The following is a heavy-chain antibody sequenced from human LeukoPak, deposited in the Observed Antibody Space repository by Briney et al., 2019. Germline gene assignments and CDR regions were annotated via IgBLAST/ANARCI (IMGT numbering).Heavy chain of an antibody. CDR2: ISSSSSYI. J-gene: IGHJ4*02. CDR3: VRDGSSWGNFDY. D-gene: IGHD7-27*01. Sequence: GGSLRLSCAASGFTFSSYSMNWVRQAPGKGLEWVSSISSSSSYIYYADSVKGRFTISRDNAKNSLYLQMNSLRTEDTAVYYCVRDGSSWGNFDYWGQGTLVSVSS. V-gene: IGHV3-21*01. CDR1: GFTFSSYS.